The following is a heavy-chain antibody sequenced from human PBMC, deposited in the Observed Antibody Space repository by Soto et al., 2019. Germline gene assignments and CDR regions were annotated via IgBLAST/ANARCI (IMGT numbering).Heavy chain of an antibody. J-gene: IGHJ6*03. CDR2: IYHSGST. Sequence: QVQLQESGPGLVKPSGTLSLTCAVSSGSISSSNWWSWVRQPPGKGLEWIGEIYHSGSTNYNPSLKSRVTISVDKSKNQFSLKLSSVTAADTAVYYCARSLGGSSPNYYYYYMDVWGKGTTVTVSS. D-gene: IGHD6-13*01. CDR1: SGSISSSNW. V-gene: IGHV4-4*02. CDR3: ARSLGGSSPNYYYYYMDV.